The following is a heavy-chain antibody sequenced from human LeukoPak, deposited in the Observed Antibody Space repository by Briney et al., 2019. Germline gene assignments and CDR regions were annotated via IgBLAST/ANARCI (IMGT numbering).Heavy chain of an antibody. D-gene: IGHD2-2*01. CDR2: VYYSGST. V-gene: IGHV4-59*08. Sequence: SETLSLTCTVSGGSISTYYWSWIRQPPGKGLEWIGYVYYSGSTSYNPFLMGRVTMSVDTSKKQFSLKLSSVTAADTAVYYCARVEGCSSTSCSGYYYYYMDVWGKGTTVTVSS. J-gene: IGHJ6*03. CDR1: GGSISTYY. CDR3: ARVEGCSSTSCSGYYYYYMDV.